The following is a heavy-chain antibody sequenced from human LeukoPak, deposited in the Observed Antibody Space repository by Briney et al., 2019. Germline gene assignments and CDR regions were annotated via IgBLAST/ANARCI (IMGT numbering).Heavy chain of an antibody. CDR3: ARRVYCSGGSCYNFYFDY. CDR1: GYTFTSYY. V-gene: IGHV1-46*01. J-gene: IGHJ4*02. D-gene: IGHD2-15*01. CDR2: INPNGGGT. Sequence: ASVKVSCKASGYTFTSYYMHWVRQAPGQGLEWMGIINPNGGGTNYAQKFQGRVTMTRDTSTSTVYMELSSLRSEDTAVYYCARRVYCSGGSCYNFYFDYWGQGTLVTVSS.